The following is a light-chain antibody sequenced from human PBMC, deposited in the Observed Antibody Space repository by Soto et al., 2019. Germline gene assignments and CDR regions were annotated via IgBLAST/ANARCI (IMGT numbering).Light chain of an antibody. CDR2: AAS. CDR3: QQLNSYPIAP. CDR1: QDISNF. Sequence: DIELTHSPSFLLASVEDRGTSTSGASQDISNFLAWYQQKPAKAPKLLIHAASTLQTGVPSRFSGSGSGREFPLTITSLHPEDFATYHCQQLNSYPIAPLGRGTKVDSK. V-gene: IGKV1-9*01. J-gene: IGKJ1*01.